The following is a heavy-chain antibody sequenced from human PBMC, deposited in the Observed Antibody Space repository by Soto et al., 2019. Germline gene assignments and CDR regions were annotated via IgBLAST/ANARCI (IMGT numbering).Heavy chain of an antibody. CDR2: IYYSETT. V-gene: IGHV4-39*01. CDR3: ARLASYDFWRGGNWFDP. D-gene: IGHD3-3*01. CDR1: GGSISNNNYY. J-gene: IGHJ5*02. Sequence: QLQLQESGPGLVKPSETLSLTCTVSGGSISNNNYYWGWVRQPPGKGLEWIGSIYYSETTYYNPSINSRVTISADTSNNQVSLMVTSVTVADTAVYYCARLASYDFWRGGNWFDPWGQGILVTVSS.